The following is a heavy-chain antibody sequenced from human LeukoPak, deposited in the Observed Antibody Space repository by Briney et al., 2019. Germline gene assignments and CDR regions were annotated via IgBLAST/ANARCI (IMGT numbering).Heavy chain of an antibody. Sequence: GGSLRLSCAASGFTFSSYGMHWVRQAPGKGLEWVAVISYDGSNKYYADSVKGRFTFSRDNSKNTLYLQMNSLRAEDTAVYYCARDQRYYYDSSGYYSYFDYWGQGTLVTVSS. V-gene: IGHV3-30*03. D-gene: IGHD3-22*01. J-gene: IGHJ4*02. CDR2: ISYDGSNK. CDR1: GFTFSSYG. CDR3: ARDQRYYYDSSGYYSYFDY.